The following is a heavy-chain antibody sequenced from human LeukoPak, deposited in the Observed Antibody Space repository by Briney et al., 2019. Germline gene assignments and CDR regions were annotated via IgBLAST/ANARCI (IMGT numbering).Heavy chain of an antibody. CDR2: INWNGGST. CDR3: VKDTPTTGYHLDS. Sequence: AGGSLRLSCAASGFTFDDYGMSWVRQAPGKGLEWVSGINWNGGSTGYADSVKGRFTTSRDNSENKLYLQINSLRVEDTAVYYCVKDTPTTGYHLDSWGQGTLVTVSS. J-gene: IGHJ4*02. CDR1: GFTFDDYG. D-gene: IGHD1-1*01. V-gene: IGHV3-20*04.